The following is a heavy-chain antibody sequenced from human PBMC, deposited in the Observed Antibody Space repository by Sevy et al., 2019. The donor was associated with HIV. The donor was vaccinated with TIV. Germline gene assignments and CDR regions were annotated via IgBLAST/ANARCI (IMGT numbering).Heavy chain of an antibody. CDR3: EELASCGCDCYYFDF. V-gene: IGHV1-8*01. CDR2: MNPNSGHT. CDR1: GYTFTDYD. Sequence: ASVKVSCKASGYTFTDYDITWVRQVTGQGLELVGWMNPNSGHTAYTENFQGRVSTTRDTSISTAYMELSNKRSEDTPVYYCEELASCGCDCYYFDFWGQGTLVTVSS. D-gene: IGHD2-21*02. J-gene: IGHJ4*02.